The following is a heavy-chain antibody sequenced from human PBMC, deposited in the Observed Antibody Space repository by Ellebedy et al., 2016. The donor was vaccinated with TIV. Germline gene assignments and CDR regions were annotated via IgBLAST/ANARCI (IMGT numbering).Heavy chain of an antibody. V-gene: IGHV3-64D*06. D-gene: IGHD3-10*01. CDR3: VKGGSGSYHYYYGMDV. Sequence: GESLKISCSASGFPFSSYSMHWVRPAPGKGLEYVSAISSNGGSTYYADSVKGRFTISRDNSKNTLYLQMSSLRAEDTAVYYCVKGGSGSYHYYYGMDVWGQGTTVTVSS. CDR1: GFPFSSYS. CDR2: ISSNGGST. J-gene: IGHJ6*02.